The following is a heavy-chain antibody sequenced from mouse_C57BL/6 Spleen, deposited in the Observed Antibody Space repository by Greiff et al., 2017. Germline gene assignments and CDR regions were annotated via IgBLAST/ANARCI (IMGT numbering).Heavy chain of an antibody. CDR1: GYTFTSYW. CDR2: IYPGSGST. D-gene: IGHD2-1*01. J-gene: IGHJ2*01. V-gene: IGHV1-55*01. Sequence: QVQLQQPGAELVKPGASVKLSCKASGYTFTSYWITWVKQRPGQGLEWIGDIYPGSGSTNYNEKFKSKATLTVDTSSCTAYMQLSSLTSEDSAGYDCAREEYGNYVDYWGQGTTLTVSS. CDR3: AREEYGNYVDY.